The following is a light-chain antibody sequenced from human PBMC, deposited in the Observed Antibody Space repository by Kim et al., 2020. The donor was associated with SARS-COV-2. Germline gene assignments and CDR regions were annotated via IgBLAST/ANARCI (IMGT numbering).Light chain of an antibody. CDR1: QDIRND. CDR3: LQDYSYPIT. CDR2: AAS. Sequence: ASLGNRVTFTCRASQDIRNDVGWYQQKPGKAPKLLIHAASNLQSGVPSRFSGSGSGTDFTLTISSLRPEDFATYYCLQDYSYPITFGQGTRLEIK. V-gene: IGKV1-6*01. J-gene: IGKJ5*01.